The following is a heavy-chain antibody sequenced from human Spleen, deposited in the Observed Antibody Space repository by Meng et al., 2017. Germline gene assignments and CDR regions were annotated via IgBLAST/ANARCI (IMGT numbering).Heavy chain of an antibody. D-gene: IGHD6-19*01. CDR1: GYTSTHYQ. CDR3: VKHSSDWSLDS. CDR2: IHPSGNA. V-gene: IGHV1-18*01. J-gene: IGHJ4*02. Sequence: QVQLVQSGAEVKKPGASVKVSCKAPGYTSTHYQMDWARQAPGQGLEWMGWIHPSGNANYAQKFQGRVTMTTDTSTTTAYMELRSLRSDDSALYYCVKHSSDWSLDSWGQGTLVTVSS.